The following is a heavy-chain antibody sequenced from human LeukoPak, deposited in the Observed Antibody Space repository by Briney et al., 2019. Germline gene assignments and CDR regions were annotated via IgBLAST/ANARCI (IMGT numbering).Heavy chain of an antibody. CDR2: IYHSGST. V-gene: IGHV4-30-2*01. Sequence: SETLSLTCTVSGGSISSGGYYWSWIRQPPGKGLEWIGYIYHSGSTYYNPSLKSRVTISVDTSKNQFSLKLSSVTAADTAVYYCARHSQLEGTNFDYWGQGTLVTVSS. CDR3: ARHSQLEGTNFDY. D-gene: IGHD1-1*01. J-gene: IGHJ4*02. CDR1: GGSISSGGYY.